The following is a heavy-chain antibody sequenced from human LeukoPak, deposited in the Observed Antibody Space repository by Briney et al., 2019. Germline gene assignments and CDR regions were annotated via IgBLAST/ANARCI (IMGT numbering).Heavy chain of an antibody. D-gene: IGHD3-16*01. V-gene: IGHV7-4-1*02. CDR2: INTNTGNP. J-gene: IGHJ4*02. CDR3: ARDDTWQFDY. CDR1: GYSFTASG. Sequence: GASVKVSCKASGYSFTASGMNWVRQAPGQGLEWMGWINTNTGNPTYAQGFTGRFVFSLDTSVSTAYLQISSLEAEDTAVYYCARDDTWQFDYWGQGTLVTVSS.